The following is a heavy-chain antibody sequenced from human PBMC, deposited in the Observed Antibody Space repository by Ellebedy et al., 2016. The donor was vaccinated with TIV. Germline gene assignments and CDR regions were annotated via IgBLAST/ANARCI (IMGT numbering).Heavy chain of an antibody. V-gene: IGHV3-23*01. CDR2: ISGSGGSV. D-gene: IGHD2-2*01. CDR1: GFTFSSYA. J-gene: IGHJ5*02. Sequence: GGSLRLSXAASGFTFSSYAMNWVRQAPGKGLKWVSGISGSGGSVDYADSVKGRFTISRDNSKNTLYLQMNSLRAEDTAVYYCAKVPLPYCSSSSCGYDPWGQGTLVTVSS. CDR3: AKVPLPYCSSSSCGYDP.